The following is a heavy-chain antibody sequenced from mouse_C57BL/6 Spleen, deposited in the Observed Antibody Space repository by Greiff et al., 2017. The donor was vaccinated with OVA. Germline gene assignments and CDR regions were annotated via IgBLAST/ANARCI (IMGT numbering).Heavy chain of an antibody. V-gene: IGHV3-6*01. CDR3: ARDVFYYDYDIYAMDY. D-gene: IGHD2-4*01. J-gene: IGHJ4*01. Sequence: ESGPGLVKPSQSLSLTCSVTGYSITSGYYWNWIRQLPGNKLEWMGYISYDGSNNYNPSLKNRISITRDTSKNQFFLKLNSVTTEDTATYYCARDVFYYDYDIYAMDYWGQGTSVTVSS. CDR2: ISYDGSN. CDR1: GYSITSGYY.